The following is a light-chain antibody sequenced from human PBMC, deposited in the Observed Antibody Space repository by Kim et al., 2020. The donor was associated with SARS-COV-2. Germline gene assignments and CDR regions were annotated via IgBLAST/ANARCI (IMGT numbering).Light chain of an antibody. CDR2: KDR. V-gene: IGLV3-27*01. J-gene: IGLJ2*01. CDR1: VLEKKD. CDR3: YSAADSNLV. Sequence: SVSPGQAARIICSGDVLEKKDARWFQRKPGQAPVLVIYKDRERPSGIPERFSGSTSGSTVTLTISGAQVEDEADYYCYSAADSNLVFGGGTQLTVL.